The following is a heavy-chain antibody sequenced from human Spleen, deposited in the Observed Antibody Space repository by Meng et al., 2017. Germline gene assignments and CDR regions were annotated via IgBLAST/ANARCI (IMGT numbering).Heavy chain of an antibody. CDR1: GFTFSSYE. V-gene: IGHV3-48*03. D-gene: IGHD5-18*01. J-gene: IGHJ6*02. CDR2: ISSSGSTT. Sequence: GGSLRLSCAASGFTFSSYEMSWVRQAPGKGLEWISYISSSGSTTYYTDSVKGRFTISRDNAKNSLYLQMNSLRAEDTAVYYCASYPDTAMETYYYYGMDVWGQGTTVTVSS. CDR3: ASYPDTAMETYYYYGMDV.